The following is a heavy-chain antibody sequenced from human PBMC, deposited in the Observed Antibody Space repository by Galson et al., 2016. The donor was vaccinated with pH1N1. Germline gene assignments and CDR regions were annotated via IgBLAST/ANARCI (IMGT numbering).Heavy chain of an antibody. CDR1: GFTFSSYG. Sequence: SLRLSCAASGFTFSSYGMRWVRQAPGKGLEWVAVIWYDGSNKYYADSVKGRFTISRDNSKNTLYLQMNSLRAEDTAVYYCARGLLRDYGVDVWGQGTTVTVSS. J-gene: IGHJ6*02. CDR3: ARGLLRDYGVDV. V-gene: IGHV3-33*01. CDR2: IWYDGSNK.